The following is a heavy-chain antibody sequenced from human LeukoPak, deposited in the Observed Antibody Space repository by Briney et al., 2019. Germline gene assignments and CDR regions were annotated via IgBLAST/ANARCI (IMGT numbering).Heavy chain of an antibody. D-gene: IGHD3-16*02. CDR1: GGSVSSGSYY. CDR3: ASGIMITFGGVIVTDDAFDI. V-gene: IGHV4-61*01. CDR2: IYYSGST. J-gene: IGHJ3*02. Sequence: SETLSLTCTVSGGSVSSGSYYWSWIRQPPGKGLEWIGYIYYSGSTNYNPSLKSRVTISVDTSKNQFSLKLSSVTAADTAVYYCASGIMITFGGVIVTDDAFDIWGQGTMVTVSS.